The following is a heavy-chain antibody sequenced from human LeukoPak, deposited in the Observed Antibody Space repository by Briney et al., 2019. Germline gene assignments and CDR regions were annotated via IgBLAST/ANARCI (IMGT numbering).Heavy chain of an antibody. CDR3: ARDWGYYYYYGMDV. Sequence: GGSLRLSCAASGFTFSSYSMNWVRQAPGKGLEWVSSISSSSSYIYYADSVKGRFTISRDNDKNSLYLQMNSLRAEDTAVYYCARDWGYYYYYGMDVWGQGTTVTVSS. CDR1: GFTFSSYS. V-gene: IGHV3-21*01. D-gene: IGHD3-16*01. J-gene: IGHJ6*02. CDR2: ISSSSSYI.